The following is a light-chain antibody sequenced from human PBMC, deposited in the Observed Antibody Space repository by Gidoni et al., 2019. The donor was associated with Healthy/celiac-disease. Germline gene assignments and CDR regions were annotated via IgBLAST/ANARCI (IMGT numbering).Light chain of an antibody. J-gene: IGLJ3*02. CDR2: EVS. V-gene: IGLV2-14*01. CDR3: SSYTSSSTWV. CDR1: RSDVGGYNY. Sequence: QSALTPPASVSGSPGQSITISCTGTRSDVGGYNYVSWYPQHPGKAPKLMIYEVSNRPSGVSNRFSGSKSGNTASLTISELQAEDEADYYCSSYTSSSTWVFGGGTKLTVL.